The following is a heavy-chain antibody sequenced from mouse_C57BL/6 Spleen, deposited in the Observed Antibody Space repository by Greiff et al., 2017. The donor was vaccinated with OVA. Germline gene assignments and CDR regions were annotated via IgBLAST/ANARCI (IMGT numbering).Heavy chain of an antibody. Sequence: QVQLQQSGPGLVQPSQSLSITCTVSGFSLTSYGVHWVRQSPGKGLKWLGGIWRGGGTDYNAAFMSRLSITKDNTKSQVFFKMNSLQADDTAIYYCAKKNSGDAMDYWGQGTSVTVSS. CDR3: AKKNSGDAMDY. D-gene: IGHD3-1*01. V-gene: IGHV2-5*01. CDR2: IWRGGGT. CDR1: GFSLTSYG. J-gene: IGHJ4*01.